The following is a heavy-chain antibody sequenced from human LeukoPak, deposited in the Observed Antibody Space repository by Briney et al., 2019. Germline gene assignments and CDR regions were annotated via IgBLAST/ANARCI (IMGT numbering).Heavy chain of an antibody. CDR2: IKQDGSQK. Sequence: PGGSLRLSCAASGFTFSGSAMHWVRQASGKGLEWVANIKQDGSQKSYVDSVKGRFTISRDNANNLLYLQMNSLRAEDTAVYYCARESFAARWDWGQGTLVTVSS. V-gene: IGHV3-7*01. J-gene: IGHJ4*02. D-gene: IGHD6-6*01. CDR1: GFTFSGSA. CDR3: ARESFAARWD.